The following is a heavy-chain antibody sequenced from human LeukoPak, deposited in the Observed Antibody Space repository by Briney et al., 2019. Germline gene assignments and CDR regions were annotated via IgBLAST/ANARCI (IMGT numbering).Heavy chain of an antibody. CDR2: INHSGST. V-gene: IGHV4-34*01. Sequence: SETLSLTCAVYGGSFSGYYWSWIRQPPGKGLEWIGEINHSGSTNYNPSLKSRVTISVDTSKDQFSLKLSSVTAADTAVYYSAKSWFGELWKFDYWGQGTLVTVSS. J-gene: IGHJ4*02. D-gene: IGHD3-10*01. CDR1: GGSFSGYY. CDR3: AKSWFGELWKFDY.